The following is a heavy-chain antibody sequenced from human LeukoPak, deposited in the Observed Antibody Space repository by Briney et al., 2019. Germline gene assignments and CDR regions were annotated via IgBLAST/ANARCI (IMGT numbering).Heavy chain of an antibody. Sequence: GGSLRLSCVASGFTFSYYSMNWVRQAPGKGLEWVSYINSISGEIWYADSVKGRFTISRDDAKNSLYLQMNSLRAEDAAVYYCARDSGYDFDYWGQGTLVTVSS. J-gene: IGHJ4*02. CDR1: GFTFSYYS. CDR3: ARDSGYDFDY. V-gene: IGHV3-48*01. CDR2: INSISGEI. D-gene: IGHD5-12*01.